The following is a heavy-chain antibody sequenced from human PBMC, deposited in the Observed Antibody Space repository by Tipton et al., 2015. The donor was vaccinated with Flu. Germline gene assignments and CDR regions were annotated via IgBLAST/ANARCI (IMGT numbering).Heavy chain of an antibody. Sequence: TLSLTCSVSGDSIGSPYYWAWIRQPPGKGLEWIGNVHQTGNTYYNPSLTSRVTITVDRPKNHFSLRLTSVTAADTALYFCARAESSLWAGHYYGLDVWGQGTTVTVSS. J-gene: IGHJ6*02. D-gene: IGHD6-19*01. CDR3: ARAESSLWAGHYYGLDV. V-gene: IGHV4-38-2*01. CDR1: GDSIGSPYY. CDR2: VHQTGNT.